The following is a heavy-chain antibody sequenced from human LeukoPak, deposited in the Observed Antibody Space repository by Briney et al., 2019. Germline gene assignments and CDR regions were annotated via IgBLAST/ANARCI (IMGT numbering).Heavy chain of an antibody. J-gene: IGHJ1*01. CDR2: IYPGDSDT. D-gene: IGHD6-13*01. V-gene: IGHV5-51*01. CDR3: AVLDKGIAAAAS. Sequence: GESLKISCRASGYTFIHYWVAWVLHVSGKGLEWMGIIYPGDSDTRYSPSFQGQVTISADKSVSTAYLQWSSLKASDTAMYYCAVLDKGIAAAASWGQGTLVTVSS. CDR1: GYTFIHYW.